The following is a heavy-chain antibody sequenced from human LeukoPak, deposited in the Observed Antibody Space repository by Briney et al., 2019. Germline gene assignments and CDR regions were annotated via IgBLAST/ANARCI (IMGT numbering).Heavy chain of an antibody. J-gene: IGHJ4*02. V-gene: IGHV3-33*01. Sequence: GSLRLSCAASGFTFSSYGMHWVRQAPGKGLEWVAVIWYDGSNKYYADSVKGRFTISRDNAKNSLYLQMNSLRAEDTAVYYCARDYPSYGSGSYYNVLDYWGQGTLVTVSS. CDR2: IWYDGSNK. CDR3: ARDYPSYGSGSYYNVLDY. D-gene: IGHD3-10*01. CDR1: GFTFSSYG.